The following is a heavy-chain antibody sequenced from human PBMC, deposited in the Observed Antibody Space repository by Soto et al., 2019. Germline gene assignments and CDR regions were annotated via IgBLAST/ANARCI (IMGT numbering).Heavy chain of an antibody. D-gene: IGHD4-4*01. CDR2: ILHDGSNE. Sequence: GGSLRLSCTAPGFTFSNYGIRWIRQAPGKGLEWVALILHDGSNEYYADSVKGRFTISRDNSKNTLYLQMNSLRGDDTAVYYCAKSRDGYSFYYYYGMDVWGQGTTVPSP. J-gene: IGHJ6*02. CDR3: AKSRDGYSFYYYYGMDV. CDR1: GFTFSNYG. V-gene: IGHV3-30*18.